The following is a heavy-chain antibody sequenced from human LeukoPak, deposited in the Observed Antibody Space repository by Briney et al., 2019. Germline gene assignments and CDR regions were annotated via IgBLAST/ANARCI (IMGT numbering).Heavy chain of an antibody. D-gene: IGHD6-19*01. CDR2: INHSGST. V-gene: IGHV4-34*01. CDR1: GGSFSGYY. J-gene: IGHJ4*02. Sequence: PSETLSLTCAVYGGSFSGYYRSWIRQPPGKGLEWIGEINHSGSTNYNPSLKSRVTISVDTSRNQFSLKLSSVTAADTAVYYCARGVSSGWALYYFDYWGQGTLVTVSS. CDR3: ARGVSSGWALYYFDY.